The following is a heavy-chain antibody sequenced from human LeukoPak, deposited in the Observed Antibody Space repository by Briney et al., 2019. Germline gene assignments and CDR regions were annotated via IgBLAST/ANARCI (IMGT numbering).Heavy chain of an antibody. Sequence: SETLSLTCAVYGGSFSGYYWSWIRQPPGKGLEWIGEIKHSGSTNYNPSLKSRVTISVDTSKNQFSLKLSSVTAADTAVYYCARHSSCSGGSCYRTYYFDYWGQGTLVTVSS. CDR1: GGSFSGYY. CDR3: ARHSSCSGGSCYRTYYFDY. D-gene: IGHD2-15*01. CDR2: IKHSGST. J-gene: IGHJ4*02. V-gene: IGHV4-34*01.